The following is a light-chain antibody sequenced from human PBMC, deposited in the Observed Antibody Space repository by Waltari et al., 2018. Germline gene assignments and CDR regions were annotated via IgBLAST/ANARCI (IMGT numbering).Light chain of an antibody. CDR3: QTWDSDTVL. CDR2: QDR. J-gene: IGLJ2*01. Sequence: SFDLTKPPSVSVSPGQTATITCSGDKLHDRYTFWYQQKSGQSPLLVISQDRIRPSGIPERFSGSKSGNAATLTITGTQPVDEADYYCQTWDSDTVLFAGGTKLTVL. CDR1: KLHDRY. V-gene: IGLV3-1*01.